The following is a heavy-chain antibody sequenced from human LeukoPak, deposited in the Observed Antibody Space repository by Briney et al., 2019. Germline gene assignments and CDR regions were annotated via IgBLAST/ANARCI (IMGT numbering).Heavy chain of an antibody. CDR1: GGSISSYY. V-gene: IGHV4-4*07. D-gene: IGHD6-19*01. J-gene: IGHJ4*02. CDR3: ARDFPGYSSGWPSWFDY. Sequence: PSETLSLTCTVSGGSISSYYWSRIRQPAGKGLEWIGRIYTSGSTNYNPSLKSRVTISVDKSKNQFSLKLSSVTAADTAVYYCARDFPGYSSGWPSWFDYWGQGTLVTVSS. CDR2: IYTSGST.